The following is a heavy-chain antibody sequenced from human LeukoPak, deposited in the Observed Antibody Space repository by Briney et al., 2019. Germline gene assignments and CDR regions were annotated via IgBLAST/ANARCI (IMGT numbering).Heavy chain of an antibody. D-gene: IGHD1-26*01. J-gene: IGHJ4*02. CDR3: ARESGSGSYFDY. CDR1: GYTFTSYG. CDR2: ISAYNGNT. Sequence: ASVKVSCKASGYTFTSYGISWVRQAPGQGLEWMGWISAYNGNTNYAQKLQGGVTMTTDTSTSTAYKELRSLRSDDTAVYYCARESGSGSYFDYWGQGTLVTVSP. V-gene: IGHV1-18*01.